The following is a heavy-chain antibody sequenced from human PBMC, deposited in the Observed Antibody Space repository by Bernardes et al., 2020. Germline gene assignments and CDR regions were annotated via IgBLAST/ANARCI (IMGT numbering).Heavy chain of an antibody. CDR1: GYSFTSYW. V-gene: IGHV5-10-1*01. CDR2: IDPSDSYT. Sequence: GGSLKISCKGSGYSFTSYWISWVRQMPGKGLEWMGRIDPSDSYTNYSPSFQGHVTISADKSISTAYLQWSSLKASDTAMYYCARSVKKEMATTPSPMDVWGKGTTVTVSS. D-gene: IGHD1-1*01. CDR3: ARSVKKEMATTPSPMDV. J-gene: IGHJ6*03.